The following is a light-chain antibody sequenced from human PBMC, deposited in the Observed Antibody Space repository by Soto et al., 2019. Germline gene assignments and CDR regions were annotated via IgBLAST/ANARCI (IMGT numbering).Light chain of an antibody. J-gene: IGLJ2*01. Sequence: QSVLTQPPSVSGAPGQRVTISCTGSSSNIGAGYDVHWYQQLPGTAPKLLIYGNSNRPSGVPDRFSGSKSGTSASLAITGLQAEDEADYYCQSYDSSLYVVFGGVTQLTVL. CDR1: SSNIGAGYD. V-gene: IGLV1-40*01. CDR2: GNS. CDR3: QSYDSSLYVV.